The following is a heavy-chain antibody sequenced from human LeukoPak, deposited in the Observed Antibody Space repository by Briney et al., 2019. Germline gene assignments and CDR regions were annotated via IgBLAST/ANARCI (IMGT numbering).Heavy chain of an antibody. CDR1: GFTFSSYG. CDR2: IWYDGSNK. J-gene: IGHJ4*02. D-gene: IGHD5-12*01. Sequence: GGSLRLSCAASGFTFSSYGMHWVRQAPGKGLEWVAVIWYDGSNKYYAGSVKGRFTISRDNSKNTLYLQMNSLRAEDTAVYYCARAPDIVATEYYFDYWGQGTLVTVSS. V-gene: IGHV3-33*08. CDR3: ARAPDIVATEYYFDY.